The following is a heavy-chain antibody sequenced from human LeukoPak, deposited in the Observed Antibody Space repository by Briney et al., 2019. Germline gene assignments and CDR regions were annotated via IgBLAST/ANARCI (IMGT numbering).Heavy chain of an antibody. D-gene: IGHD6-19*01. J-gene: IGHJ4*02. CDR3: AKDRYSSGWYFRGPLSGFDY. Sequence: PGGSLRLSCAASGFTFSSYGMHWVRQAPGKGLEWVAFIRYDGSNKYYADSVKGRFTISRDNSKNTLYLQMNSLRAEDTAVYYCAKDRYSSGWYFRGPLSGFDYWGQGTLVTVSS. CDR2: IRYDGSNK. CDR1: GFTFSSYG. V-gene: IGHV3-30*02.